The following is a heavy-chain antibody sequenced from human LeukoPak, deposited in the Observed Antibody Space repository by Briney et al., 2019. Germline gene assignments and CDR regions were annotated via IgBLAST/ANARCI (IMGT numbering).Heavy chain of an antibody. CDR1: GFTFSSYS. V-gene: IGHV3-21*01. Sequence: PGGSLRLSCAASGFTFSSYSMNWVRQAPGKGLEWVSSISSSSSYIYYADSVKGRFTISRDNAKNSLYLQINSLRAEDTAVYYCARDSKALGEAFDIWGQGTMVTVSS. CDR3: ARDSKALGEAFDI. J-gene: IGHJ3*02. CDR2: ISSSSSYI. D-gene: IGHD2/OR15-2a*01.